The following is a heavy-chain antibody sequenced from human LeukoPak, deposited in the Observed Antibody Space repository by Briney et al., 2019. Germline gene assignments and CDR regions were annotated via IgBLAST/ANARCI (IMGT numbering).Heavy chain of an antibody. Sequence: GGSLRLSCAASGITFSAYGMSWVRPAPGRGLEWVSTIRGSGTSPYYAHSVKGRFPISRDNSKNTLYLQMNSLRAEDTAVYYCAKDFVYDDVDFWGQGTLVTVSS. CDR1: GITFSAYG. CDR3: AKDFVYDDVDF. J-gene: IGHJ4*02. V-gene: IGHV3-23*01. D-gene: IGHD5/OR15-5a*01. CDR2: IRGSGTSP.